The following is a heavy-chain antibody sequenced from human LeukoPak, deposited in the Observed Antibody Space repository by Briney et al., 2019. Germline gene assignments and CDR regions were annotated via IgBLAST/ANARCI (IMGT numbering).Heavy chain of an antibody. V-gene: IGHV3-11*01. D-gene: IGHD1-20*01. CDR1: GFTVRHYV. CDR2: IDPSGTTL. J-gene: IGHJ4*02. Sequence: GGSLRLSCAASGFTVRHYVMIWVRQAPGKGLEWVSCIDPSGTTLYYADSVKGRFIISRDNGKNSLYLQLRSLKDEDTAVYFCARAAYNWNWGQGTLVTVSS. CDR3: ARAAYNWN.